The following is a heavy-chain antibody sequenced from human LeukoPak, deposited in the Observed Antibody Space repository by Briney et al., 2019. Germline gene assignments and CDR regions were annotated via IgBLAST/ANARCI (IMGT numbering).Heavy chain of an antibody. CDR1: GFTFSDYH. CDR2: ISSSGSTI. J-gene: IGHJ6*02. Sequence: GGSLRLSCAASGFTFSDYHMSWIRQAPGKGLEWVSYISSSGSTIYYADSVKGRFTISRDNAKNSLYLQMNSLRAEDTAVYYCARANYDILTGYYFYYYYGMDVWGQGTTVTVSS. V-gene: IGHV3-11*01. D-gene: IGHD3-9*01. CDR3: ARANYDILTGYYFYYYYGMDV.